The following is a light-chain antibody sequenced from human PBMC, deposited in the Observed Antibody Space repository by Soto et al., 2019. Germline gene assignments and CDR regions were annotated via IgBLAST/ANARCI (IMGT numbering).Light chain of an antibody. CDR1: SSDVGKYNL. CDR3: FSFTTTSNHV. Sequence: QSVLTQPASVSGSPGQSITISCTGTSSDVGKYNLVSWYQQRPGKAPKVMIYEGSKRPSGVSSRFSGSKSGNTASLTISGLQVEDEAEYFCFSFTTTSNHVFGTGTKVTVL. J-gene: IGLJ1*01. CDR2: EGS. V-gene: IGLV2-14*02.